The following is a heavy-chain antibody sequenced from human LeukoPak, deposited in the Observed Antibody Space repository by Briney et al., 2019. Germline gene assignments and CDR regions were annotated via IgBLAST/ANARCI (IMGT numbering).Heavy chain of an antibody. CDR2: ISSSSSYI. J-gene: IGHJ4*02. Sequence: PGGSLRLSCAASEFTFSSYSMNWVRQAPGKGLEWVSSISSSSSYIHYADSVKGRFTISRDNAKNSLYLQMNSLRAEDTAVYYCARGVGSWTPYYFDYWGQGTLVTVPS. D-gene: IGHD6-13*01. CDR1: EFTFSSYS. V-gene: IGHV3-21*01. CDR3: ARGVGSWTPYYFDY.